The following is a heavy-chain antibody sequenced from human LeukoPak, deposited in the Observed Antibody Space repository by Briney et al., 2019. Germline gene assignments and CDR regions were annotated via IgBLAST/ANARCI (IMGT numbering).Heavy chain of an antibody. CDR3: ARGEGWFAP. V-gene: IGHV3-11*01. CDR2: ISSSGSTK. CDR1: GFTFSDYY. Sequence: PGGSLRLSCAASGFTFSDYYMNWIRQAPGEGLEWVSYISSSGSTKYYADSVKGRFTISRDNAENSLYLQMNSLRAGDTAVYYCARGEGWFAPWGQGTLVSVSS. J-gene: IGHJ5*02.